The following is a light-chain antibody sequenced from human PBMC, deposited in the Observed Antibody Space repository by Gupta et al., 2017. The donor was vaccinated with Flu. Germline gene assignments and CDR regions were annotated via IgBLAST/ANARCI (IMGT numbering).Light chain of an antibody. V-gene: IGLV3-21*02. CDR2: KDT. CDR3: QVWDDSSEYGV. CDR1: NIESKS. J-gene: IGLJ3*02. Sequence: SYVLTQAPSVSVAPGQTAKITCGGENIESKSVHWYQQRPGQAPVLVVYKDTDRPSGIPERFAGFNSGNTDTLTISRVEAGDEADDWGQVWDDSSEYGVFGGGTKL.